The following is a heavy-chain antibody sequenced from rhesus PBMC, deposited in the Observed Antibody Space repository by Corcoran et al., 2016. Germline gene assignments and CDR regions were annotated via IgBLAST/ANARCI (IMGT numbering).Heavy chain of an antibody. J-gene: IGHJ4*01. D-gene: IGHD4-29*01. CDR2: IYWDDDK. CDR1: GFSLTTSGMG. Sequence: QVTLKESGPALVKPTQTLTLTCTFSGFSLTTSGMGVGWIRQPPGKALEGLALIYWDDDKRYNTSRKSRLTVSKDTSKTQVVLTMTNMDPMDTATYYCARRPVTTTFDYWGQGVLVTVSS. CDR3: ARRPVTTTFDY. V-gene: IGHV2-152*01.